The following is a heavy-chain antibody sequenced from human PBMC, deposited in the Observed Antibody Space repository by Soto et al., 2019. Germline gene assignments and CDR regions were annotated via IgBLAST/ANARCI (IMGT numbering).Heavy chain of an antibody. CDR1: GFTFSSYA. V-gene: IGHV3-23*01. CDR3: AKDHTSYILTGYPGVDY. D-gene: IGHD3-9*01. J-gene: IGHJ4*02. Sequence: GGSLRLSCAASGFTFSSYAMSWVRQAPGKGLEWVSAISGSGGSTYYADSVKGRFTISRDNSKNTLYLQMNSLRAEDTAVYYCAKDHTSYILTGYPGVDYWGQGTLVTVSS. CDR2: ISGSGGST.